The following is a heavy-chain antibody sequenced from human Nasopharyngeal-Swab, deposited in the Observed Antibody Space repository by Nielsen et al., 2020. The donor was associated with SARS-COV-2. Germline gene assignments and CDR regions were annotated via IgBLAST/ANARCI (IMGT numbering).Heavy chain of an antibody. V-gene: IGHV3-30*18. Sequence: GESLKISCAASGFTFSSYGMHWVRQAPGKGLEWVAVITSDGSNKYYADSVKGRFTISRDNSKNTLYLQMNSLRPEDTAVYYCEKDRACCSTSCYFYDYWGQGTLVTVSS. D-gene: IGHD2-2*01. CDR2: ITSDGSNK. CDR3: EKDRACCSTSCYFYDY. J-gene: IGHJ4*02. CDR1: GFTFSSYG.